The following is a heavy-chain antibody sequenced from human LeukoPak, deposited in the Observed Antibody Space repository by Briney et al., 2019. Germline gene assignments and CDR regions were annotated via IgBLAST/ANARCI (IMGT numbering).Heavy chain of an antibody. CDR1: GFTFSTYA. V-gene: IGHV3-23*01. CDR2: ISGSGGST. J-gene: IGHJ6*02. Sequence: GGSLRLSCAASGFTFSTYAMSWVRQAPGKGLEWVSAISGSGGSTYYADSVKGRFTISRDNSKNTLYLQMNSLRAEDTAIYYCARDPLYSYGDYYYYYGMDVWGQGTTVTVSS. D-gene: IGHD5-18*01. CDR3: ARDPLYSYGDYYYYYGMDV.